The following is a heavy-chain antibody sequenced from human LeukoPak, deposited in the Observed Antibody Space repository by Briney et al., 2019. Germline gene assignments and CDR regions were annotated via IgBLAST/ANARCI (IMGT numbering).Heavy chain of an antibody. D-gene: IGHD1-26*01. V-gene: IGHV3-74*01. CDR3: AREVVGATDAFDI. J-gene: IGHJ3*02. CDR2: IKTDGSST. Sequence: GGSLRLSCAASGFTFSSHWMHWVRQAPGKGLVWVSRIKTDGSSTSYADSMKGRFSISRDNAKNTLYLQMNSLRTEDTAMYFCAREVVGATDAFDIWGQGTMVTVSS. CDR1: GFTFSSHW.